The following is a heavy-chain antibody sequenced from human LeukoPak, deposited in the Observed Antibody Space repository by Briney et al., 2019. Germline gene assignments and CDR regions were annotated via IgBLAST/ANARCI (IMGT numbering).Heavy chain of an antibody. D-gene: IGHD5-18*01. V-gene: IGHV3-23*01. CDR1: GLSLSSYG. CDR3: AKQTAVEGGYYHY. CDR2: SSGSGGST. Sequence: GGSLRLSCIGSGLSLSSYGMSWVRQAPGKGLEWVSSSSGSGGSTYYADSVKGRFTIPRDSSENTLYLKMSSLRVEDTAVYFCAKQTAVEGGYYHYWGQGTLVTVSS. J-gene: IGHJ4*02.